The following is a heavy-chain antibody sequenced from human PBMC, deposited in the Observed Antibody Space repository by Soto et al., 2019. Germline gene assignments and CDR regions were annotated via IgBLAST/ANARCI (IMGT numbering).Heavy chain of an antibody. CDR1: GCSISSYY. CDR3: ARQSSRPSMRTGWFDP. J-gene: IGHJ5*02. V-gene: IGHV4-59*08. Sequence: LSLACTVSGCSISSYYWSWIRQPPGKGLEWIGYIYYSGSTNYNPSLKSRVTIAVDTSKNQFSLKLSSVTAADTAVYYCARQSSRPSMRTGWFDPWGQGTLVTVSS. D-gene: IGHD6-6*01. CDR2: IYYSGST.